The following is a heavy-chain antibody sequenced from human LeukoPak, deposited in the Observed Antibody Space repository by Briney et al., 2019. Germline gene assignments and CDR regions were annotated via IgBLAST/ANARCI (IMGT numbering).Heavy chain of an antibody. D-gene: IGHD5-18*01. CDR2: ISGGGGST. CDR1: GFTFSTYA. J-gene: IGHJ4*02. Sequence: GGSLRLSCAASGFTFSTYAMNWVRQAPGKGLEWVSTISGGGGSTYYADSVKGRFTISRDNSKNTLYLQMNRLRAEDTAVYYCAKTYTALIEYSFDYWGQGTLVTVSS. CDR3: AKTYTALIEYSFDY. V-gene: IGHV3-23*01.